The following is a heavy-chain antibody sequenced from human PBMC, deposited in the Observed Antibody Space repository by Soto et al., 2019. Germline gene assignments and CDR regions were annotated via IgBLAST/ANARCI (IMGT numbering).Heavy chain of an antibody. CDR3: ARDLNIAARLETDLIQYYGMDV. D-gene: IGHD6-6*01. Sequence: PSETLSLTCTVSGGSISSGGYYWSWIRQHPGKGLEWIGYIYYSGSTYYNPSLKSRVTISVDTSKNQFSLKLSSLRSEDTAVYYCARDLNIAARLETDLIQYYGMDVWGQGTTVTVSS. CDR2: IYYSGST. CDR1: GGSISSGGYY. J-gene: IGHJ6*02. V-gene: IGHV4-31*03.